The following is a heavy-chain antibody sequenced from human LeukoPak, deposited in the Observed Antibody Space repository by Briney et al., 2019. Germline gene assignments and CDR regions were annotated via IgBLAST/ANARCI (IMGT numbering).Heavy chain of an antibody. CDR3: ARWNSGYIADYFDY. CDR2: IYYSGST. D-gene: IGHD3-22*01. V-gene: IGHV4-39*01. Sequence: SETLSLTCTVSGGSISSSSYYWGWIRQPPGKGLEWIGSIYYSGSTYYNPSLKSRVTISVDTSKNQFSLKLSSVTAADTAVYYCARWNSGYIADYFDYWGQGTLVTVSS. CDR1: GGSISSSSYY. J-gene: IGHJ4*02.